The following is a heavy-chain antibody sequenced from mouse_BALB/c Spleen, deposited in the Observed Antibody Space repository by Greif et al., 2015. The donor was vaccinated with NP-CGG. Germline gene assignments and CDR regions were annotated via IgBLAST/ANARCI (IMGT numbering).Heavy chain of an antibody. Sequence: VVESGPELVKPGASVKISCKASGYTFTDYYINWVKQKPGQGLEWIGWIYPGSGNTKYNEKFKAKATLTVDTSSSTAYTQLSSLTSEDTAVYFCARRTGTEAMDYWGQGTSVTVSS. CDR3: ARRTGTEAMDY. J-gene: IGHJ4*01. CDR1: GYTFTDYY. CDR2: IYPGSGNT. D-gene: IGHD4-1*01. V-gene: IGHV1-84*02.